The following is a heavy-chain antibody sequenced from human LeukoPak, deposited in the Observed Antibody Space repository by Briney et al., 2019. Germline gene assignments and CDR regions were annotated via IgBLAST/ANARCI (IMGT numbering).Heavy chain of an antibody. CDR3: ARGGYGDYALDY. J-gene: IGHJ4*02. Sequence: SCKASGYTFTSYDINWVRQAPGKGLEWVTIISYDGSNKYYADSVKGRFTISRDNSKNTLYLQMNSLRAEDTTVYYCARGGYGDYALDYWGQGTLVTVSS. CDR1: GYTFTSYD. D-gene: IGHD4-17*01. V-gene: IGHV3-30-3*01. CDR2: ISYDGSNK.